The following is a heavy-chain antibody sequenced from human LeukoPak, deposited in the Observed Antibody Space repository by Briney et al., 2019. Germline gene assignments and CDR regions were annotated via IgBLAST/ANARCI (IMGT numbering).Heavy chain of an antibody. CDR3: ARKGFGYYYGSGSYYLSRSPFDY. V-gene: IGHV4-34*01. CDR1: GGSFSGYY. Sequence: SETLSLTCAVYGGSFSGYYWSWIRQPPGKGLEWIGEINHSGSTNYNPSLKSRVTISVDTSKNQFSLKLSPVTAADTAVYYCARKGFGYYYGSGSYYLSRSPFDYWGQGTLVTVSS. D-gene: IGHD3-10*01. CDR2: INHSGST. J-gene: IGHJ4*02.